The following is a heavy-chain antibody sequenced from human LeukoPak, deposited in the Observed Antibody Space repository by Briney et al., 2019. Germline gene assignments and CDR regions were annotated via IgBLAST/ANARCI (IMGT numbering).Heavy chain of an antibody. CDR2: INPDGSKV. V-gene: IGHV3-7*01. CDR1: GLTFSNSW. CDR3: ARDRGYTSFDY. J-gene: IGHJ4*02. Sequence: TGGSLRLSCTAYGLTFSNSWMTWVLQTPGKELEWVATINPDGSKVDYVGSVRGRFTISRDNAKNSLYLQMSSLRAEDTAVFYCARDRGYTSFDYWGQGTLVAVSS. D-gene: IGHD5-18*01.